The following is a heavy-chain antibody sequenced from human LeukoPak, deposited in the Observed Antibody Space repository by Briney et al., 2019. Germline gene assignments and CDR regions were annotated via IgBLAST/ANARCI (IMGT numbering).Heavy chain of an antibody. CDR2: ISSSSSYI. Sequence: PGGSLRLSCAASGFTFSSYSMNWVRQAPGKGLEWVSSISSSSSYIYYADSVKGRFTIFRDNAKNSLYLQMNSLRAEDTAVYYCARESLGIGWYGDFDIWGQGTMVTVSS. V-gene: IGHV3-21*01. CDR3: ARESLGIGWYGDFDI. CDR1: GFTFSSYS. D-gene: IGHD6-19*01. J-gene: IGHJ3*02.